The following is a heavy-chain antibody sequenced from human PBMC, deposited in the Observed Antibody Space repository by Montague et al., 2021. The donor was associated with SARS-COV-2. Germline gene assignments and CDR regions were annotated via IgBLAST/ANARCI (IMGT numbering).Heavy chain of an antibody. CDR1: GFSLSTSGMC. V-gene: IGHV2-70*11. Sequence: PALVKPTQTLTLTCTFSGFSLSTSGMCVSWIRQPPGKALEWLARLDWDDDKYYSTSLKTRLTISKDTSKNQVVLTMTNMDPVDTAAYYCARMFGGTLAFDIWGQGTMVTVSS. CDR3: ARMFGGTLAFDI. J-gene: IGHJ3*02. D-gene: IGHD3-10*01. CDR2: LDWDDDK.